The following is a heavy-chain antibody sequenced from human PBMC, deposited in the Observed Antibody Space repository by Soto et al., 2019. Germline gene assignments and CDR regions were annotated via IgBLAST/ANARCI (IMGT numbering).Heavy chain of an antibody. D-gene: IGHD3-3*01. V-gene: IGHV4-59*08. CDR1: GGSISSYY. CDR2: IYYSGST. J-gene: IGHJ6*02. Sequence: PSETLSLTCTVSGGSISSYYWSWIRQPPGKGLEWIGYIYYSGSTNYNPSLKSRVTISVDTSKNQFSLKLSSVTAADTAVYYCASRFWSGSYYGPRWEYYYYGMDVWGQGTTVTVS. CDR3: ASRFWSGSYYGPRWEYYYYGMDV.